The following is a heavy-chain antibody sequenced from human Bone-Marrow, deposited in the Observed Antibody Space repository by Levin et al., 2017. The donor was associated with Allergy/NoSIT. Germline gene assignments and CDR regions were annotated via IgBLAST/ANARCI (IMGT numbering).Heavy chain of an antibody. J-gene: IGHJ4*02. D-gene: IGHD5-12*01. CDR3: ARASEYSSPLDY. CDR2: ISGSGSAM. Sequence: GESLKISCAASGFTFSGYYMSWIRQAPGKGLEWIAYISGSGSAMYYADSVKGRFTISRDNAKTSLFLQMNSLRPDDTAIYYCARASEYSSPLDYWGQGTLVTVSS. V-gene: IGHV3-11*01. CDR1: GFTFSGYY.